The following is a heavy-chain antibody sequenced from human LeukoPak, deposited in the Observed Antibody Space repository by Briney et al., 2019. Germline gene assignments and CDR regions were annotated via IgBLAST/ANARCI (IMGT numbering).Heavy chain of an antibody. CDR2: ISQSKNT. D-gene: IGHD2-2*01. CDR3: TRDPHCSSTNCRFDY. V-gene: IGHV4-4*02. Sequence: RPSETLSLTCSVSGGSITSSNWWSWVRQTPGKGLEWIGEISQSKNTYYNPSLKSRVAISVDKSKNQLSLKLDSVTAADTAVYYCTRDPHCSSTNCRFDYWSQGTLVTVS. CDR1: GGSITSSNW. J-gene: IGHJ4*02.